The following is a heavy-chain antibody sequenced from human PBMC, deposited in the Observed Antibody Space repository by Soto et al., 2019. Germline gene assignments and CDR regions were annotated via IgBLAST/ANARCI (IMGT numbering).Heavy chain of an antibody. Sequence: PGGSLRLSCAASGFSFSSFPMNWVRQAPGKGLEWVSYISSSSSTIYYADSVKGRFTISRDNAKNSLYLQMNSLRAEDTAVYYCARDGLYSSGWYNDYWGQGTLVTVSS. J-gene: IGHJ4*02. CDR1: GFSFSSFP. D-gene: IGHD6-19*01. CDR2: ISSSSSTI. V-gene: IGHV3-48*01. CDR3: ARDGLYSSGWYNDY.